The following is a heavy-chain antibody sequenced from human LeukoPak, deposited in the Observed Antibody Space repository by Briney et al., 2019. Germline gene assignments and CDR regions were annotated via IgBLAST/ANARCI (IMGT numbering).Heavy chain of an antibody. CDR1: GGSISSYY. CDR3: ARAGRWFGVGSWFDP. CDR2: IYYSGST. Sequence: PSETLSLTCTVSGGSISSYYWSWIRQPPGKGLEWIGYIYYSGSTNYNPSLKSRVTISVDTSKNQFSLKLSSVTAADTAVYYCARAGRWFGVGSWFDPWGQGTLVTVSS. J-gene: IGHJ5*02. V-gene: IGHV4-59*12. D-gene: IGHD3-10*01.